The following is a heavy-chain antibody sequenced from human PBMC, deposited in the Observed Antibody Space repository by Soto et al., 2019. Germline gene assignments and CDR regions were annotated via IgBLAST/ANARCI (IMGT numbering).Heavy chain of an antibody. D-gene: IGHD3-10*01. CDR1: GYTFTSYG. V-gene: IGHV1-18*01. CDR3: ARERRSMVRGVRDSAFDI. Sequence: QVQLVQSGAEVKKPGASVKVSCKASGYTFTSYGISWVRQAPGQGLAWMGWSSAYNGNTNYAQKLQGRVTMTTDTSTSTAYMELRSLRSDDTAVYYCARERRSMVRGVRDSAFDIWGQGTMVTVSS. CDR2: SSAYNGNT. J-gene: IGHJ3*02.